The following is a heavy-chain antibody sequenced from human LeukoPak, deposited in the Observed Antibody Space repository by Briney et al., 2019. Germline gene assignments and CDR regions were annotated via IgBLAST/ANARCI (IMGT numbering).Heavy chain of an antibody. CDR1: GFSFDDYG. CDR3: AREVATTDYYYYMDV. D-gene: IGHD1-26*01. J-gene: IGHJ6*03. CDR2: INWNGDST. Sequence: GGSLRLSCAASGFSFDDYGMTWVRQAPGKGLEWVSGINWNGDSTGYADSVKGRFTISRDNTKNSLYLQMNSLRAEDTALYYCAREVATTDYYYYMDVWGKGTTVTVSS. V-gene: IGHV3-20*04.